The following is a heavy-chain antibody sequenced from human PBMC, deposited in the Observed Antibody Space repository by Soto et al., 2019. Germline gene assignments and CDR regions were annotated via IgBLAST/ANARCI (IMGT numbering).Heavy chain of an antibody. CDR2: IIPILDIA. J-gene: IGHJ3*02. V-gene: IGHV1-69*02. Sequence: QVQLVQSGAEVKKPGSSVKVSCKASGDTFSSYTISWVRQAPGQGLKWMGRIIPILDIANYAQKFQGRVTITADKSTSTAYMELSSLRSEDTAVYYCAAGGHGAFDIWGQGTMVTVSS. CDR3: AAGGHGAFDI. CDR1: GDTFSSYT. D-gene: IGHD1-26*01.